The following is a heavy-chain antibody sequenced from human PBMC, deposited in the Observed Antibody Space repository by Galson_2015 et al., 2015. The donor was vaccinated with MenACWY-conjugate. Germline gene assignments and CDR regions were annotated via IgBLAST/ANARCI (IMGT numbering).Heavy chain of an antibody. Sequence: SVKVSCKASGGTFNSYGISWVRQAPGQGLEWMGGIIPNLGTAKYAQKFQGRVTITADTSTSTVYMELSSLRSEDTAVFYCARSEEPVKGYCSSSSCSFFDFWGQGTLVTVSS. V-gene: IGHV1-69*06. CDR3: ARSEEPVKGYCSSSSCSFFDF. J-gene: IGHJ4*02. CDR1: GGTFNSYG. D-gene: IGHD2-2*01. CDR2: IIPNLGTA.